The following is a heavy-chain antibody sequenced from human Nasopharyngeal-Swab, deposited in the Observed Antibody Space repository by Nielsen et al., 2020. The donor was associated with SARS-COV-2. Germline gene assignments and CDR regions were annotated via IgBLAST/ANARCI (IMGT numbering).Heavy chain of an antibody. Sequence: GESLKISCAASGFTFSSYWMHWVRQAPGKGLVWVSRINSDGSSTSYADSVKGRFTISRDKAKNTLYLQMNSLRAEDTAVYYCVRHDYGENYWGQGTLVTVSS. J-gene: IGHJ4*02. D-gene: IGHD4-17*01. CDR2: INSDGSST. CDR1: GFTFSSYW. V-gene: IGHV3-74*01. CDR3: VRHDYGENY.